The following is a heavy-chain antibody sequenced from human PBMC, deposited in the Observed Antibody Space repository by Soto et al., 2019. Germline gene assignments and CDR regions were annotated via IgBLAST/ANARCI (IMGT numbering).Heavy chain of an antibody. J-gene: IGHJ4*02. CDR3: AKKRTPYSSSSGVFDY. Sequence: PGGSLRLSCAASGFTFSSYAMSCVRQAPGKGLEWVSAISGSGGSTYYADSVKGRFTISRDNSKNTLYLQMNSLRAEDTAVYDCAKKRTPYSSSSGVFDYWGQGTLVTVSS. V-gene: IGHV3-23*01. D-gene: IGHD6-6*01. CDR1: GFTFSSYA. CDR2: ISGSGGST.